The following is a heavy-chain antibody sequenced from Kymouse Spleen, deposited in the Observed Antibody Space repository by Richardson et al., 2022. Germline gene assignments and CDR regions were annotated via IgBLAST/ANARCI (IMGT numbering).Heavy chain of an antibody. Sequence: QVQLQQWGAGLLKPSETLSLTCAVYGGSFSGYYWSWIRQPPGKGLEWIGEINHSGSTNYNPSLKSRVTISVDTSKNQFSLKLSSVTAADTAVYYCARESSGWSFYYYYGMDVWGQGTTVTVSS. D-gene: IGHD6-19*01. CDR1: GGSFSGYY. CDR3: ARESSGWSFYYYYGMDV. J-gene: IGHJ6*02. CDR2: INHSGST. V-gene: IGHV4-34*01.